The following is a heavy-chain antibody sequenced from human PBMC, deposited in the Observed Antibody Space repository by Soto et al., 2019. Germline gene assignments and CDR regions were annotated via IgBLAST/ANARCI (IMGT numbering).Heavy chain of an antibody. D-gene: IGHD3-22*01. CDR2: ISGSGGST. V-gene: IGHV3-23*01. CDR3: AKDDKVVVITVVDY. J-gene: IGHJ4*02. Sequence: PGGSLRLSCAASGFTFSSYAMSWVRQAPGKGLEWVSAISGSGGSTYYADSVKGRFTISRDNSKNTLYLQMNSLRAEDTVVYYCAKDDKVVVITVVDYWGQGTLVTVSS. CDR1: GFTFSSYA.